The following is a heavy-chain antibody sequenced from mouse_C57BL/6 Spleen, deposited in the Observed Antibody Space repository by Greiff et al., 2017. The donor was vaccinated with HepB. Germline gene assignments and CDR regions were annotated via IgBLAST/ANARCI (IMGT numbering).Heavy chain of an antibody. D-gene: IGHD2-4*01. CDR1: GYTFTDYY. J-gene: IGHJ3*01. Sequence: VQLQQSGPELVKPGASVKISCKASGYTFTDYYMNWVKQSHGKSLEWIGDINPNNGGTSYNQKFKGKATLTVDKSSSTAYMELRSLTSEDSAVYYCARSDDYEEGTYWGQGTLVTVSA. CDR2: INPNNGGT. V-gene: IGHV1-26*01. CDR3: ARSDDYEEGTY.